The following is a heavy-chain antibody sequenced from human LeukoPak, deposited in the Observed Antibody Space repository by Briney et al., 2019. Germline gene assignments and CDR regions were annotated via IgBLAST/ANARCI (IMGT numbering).Heavy chain of an antibody. D-gene: IGHD4-11*01. CDR2: IYYSGST. CDR3: ARGLMTTVTYYYYYMDV. V-gene: IGHV4-59*01. J-gene: IGHJ6*03. CDR1: GGSISSYY. Sequence: SETLSLTCTVSGGSISSYYWSWIRQPPGKGLEWIGYIYYSGSTNYNPSLKSRVTISVDTSKNQFSLKLSSVTAADTAVYYCARGLMTTVTYYYYYMDVWGKGTTVTVSS.